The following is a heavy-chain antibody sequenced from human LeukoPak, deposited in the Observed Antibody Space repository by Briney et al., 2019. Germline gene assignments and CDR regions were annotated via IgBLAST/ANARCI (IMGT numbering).Heavy chain of an antibody. Sequence: PGGSLRLSCAASGFTFSSYAMHWVRQAPGKGLEWVAVISYDGSNKYYADSVKGRFTISRDNSKNTLYLQMNSLRAEDTAVYYCARGDYDDRDLDYWGQGTLVTVSS. V-gene: IGHV3-30-3*01. CDR2: ISYDGSNK. CDR3: ARGDYDDRDLDY. J-gene: IGHJ4*02. CDR1: GFTFSSYA. D-gene: IGHD4-17*01.